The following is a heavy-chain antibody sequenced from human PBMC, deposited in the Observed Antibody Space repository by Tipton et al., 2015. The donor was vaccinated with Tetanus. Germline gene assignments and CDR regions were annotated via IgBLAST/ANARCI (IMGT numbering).Heavy chain of an antibody. CDR2: IFPLYGTA. CDR3: VRPARYCSGGSCFLALDF. D-gene: IGHD2-15*01. CDR1: GGTFNSYA. V-gene: IGHV1-69*01. Sequence: QLVQSGAEVKKPGSSVRVSCKSSGGTFNSYAISWVRQARGQGLEWMGGIFPLYGTANYAPDFQGRVTLTADESTGTAYMEMGSLRSEDTAVYYCVRPARYCSGGSCFLALDFWGQGTLVTVSS. J-gene: IGHJ4*02.